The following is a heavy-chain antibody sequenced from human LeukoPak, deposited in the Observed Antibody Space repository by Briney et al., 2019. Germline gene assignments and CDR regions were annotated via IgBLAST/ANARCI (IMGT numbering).Heavy chain of an antibody. J-gene: IGHJ4*02. V-gene: IGHV3-7*01. CDR2: IKEDGSDK. CDR3: ARDLNWETY. CDR1: GFTFSRHW. Sequence: GGSLRLSCVASGFTFSRHWMTWVRQAPGKGLEWVANIKEDGSDKYYVDSVKGRFTISRDNAKNSLYLQMNSLRAEDTAVYYCARDLNWETYWGQGTLVSVSS. D-gene: IGHD7-27*01.